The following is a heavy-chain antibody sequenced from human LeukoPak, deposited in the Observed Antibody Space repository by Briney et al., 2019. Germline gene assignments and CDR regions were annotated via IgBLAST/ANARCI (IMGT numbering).Heavy chain of an antibody. D-gene: IGHD6-6*01. J-gene: IGHJ4*02. CDR2: IYYSGST. CDR3: ARGYSSSSGRPDY. Sequence: SETLSLTCTVSGGSISSYYWSWIRQPPGKGLEWIGYIYYSGSTNYNPSLKSRVTISVDTSKKQFSLKLSSVTAADTAVYYCARGYSSSSGRPDYWGQGTLVNVSS. CDR1: GGSISSYY. V-gene: IGHV4-59*08.